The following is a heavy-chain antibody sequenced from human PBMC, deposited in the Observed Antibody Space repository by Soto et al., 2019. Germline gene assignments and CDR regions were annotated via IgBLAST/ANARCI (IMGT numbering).Heavy chain of an antibody. D-gene: IGHD3-16*01. Sequence: ASVKVSCKASGCHFSSYAISWVRQAPGQGLEWMGGIIPIFGTANYAQKFQGRVTITADESTSTAYMELSSLRSEDTAVYYCARDSSPKRLCDYWGHGTLVTVCS. V-gene: IGHV1-69*13. J-gene: IGHJ4*01. CDR1: GCHFSSYA. CDR3: ARDSSPKRLCDY. CDR2: IIPIFGTA.